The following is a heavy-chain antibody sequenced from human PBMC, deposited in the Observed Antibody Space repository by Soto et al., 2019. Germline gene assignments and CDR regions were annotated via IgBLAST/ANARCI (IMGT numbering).Heavy chain of an antibody. D-gene: IGHD4-4*01. CDR1: GFTFNNYG. Sequence: PGGSLRLSCAASGFTFNNYGMSWVRQAPGKGLEWVSAITDSGGSTYYADSVKGRFTISRDNSKNTVYLQMNSLRAEDTAVYYCAKAATAVTLYYFDYWGQGTLVTVSS. CDR2: ITDSGGST. J-gene: IGHJ4*02. V-gene: IGHV3-23*01. CDR3: AKAATAVTLYYFDY.